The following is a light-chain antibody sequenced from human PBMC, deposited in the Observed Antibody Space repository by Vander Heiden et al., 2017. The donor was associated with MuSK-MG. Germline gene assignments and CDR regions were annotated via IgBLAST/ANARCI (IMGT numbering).Light chain of an antibody. J-gene: IGKJ3*01. Sequence: EIVMTQSPATLSVSPGERATLSCRASQSVSSNLAWYQQKPGQAPRLLIYCASTRATGIPARFSGSGSGTEFTLTISSLQSEDCAVYYCQQYNNWPPITFGPGTKVDIK. CDR1: QSVSSN. V-gene: IGKV3-15*01. CDR3: QQYNNWPPIT. CDR2: CAS.